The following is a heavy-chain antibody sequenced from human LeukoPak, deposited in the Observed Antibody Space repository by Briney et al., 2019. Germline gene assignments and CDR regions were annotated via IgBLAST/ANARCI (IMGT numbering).Heavy chain of an antibody. CDR3: ARDSHYYGSGSYYTLIDY. D-gene: IGHD3-10*01. V-gene: IGHV3-48*04. CDR1: GFTFTTYW. J-gene: IGHJ4*02. Sequence: GGSLRLSCAASGFTFTTYWMSWVRQAPGKGLEWVSYISSSGSTVYYADSVKGRFTISRDNAKNSLYLQMNSLRAEDTAVYYCARDSHYYGSGSYYTLIDYWGQGTLVTVSS. CDR2: ISSSGSTV.